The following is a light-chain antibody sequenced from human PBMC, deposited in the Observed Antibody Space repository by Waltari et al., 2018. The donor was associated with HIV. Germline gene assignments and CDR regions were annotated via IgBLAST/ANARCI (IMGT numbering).Light chain of an antibody. Sequence: QSVLTQSPSASGAPGQRVAISCSGSSSHIGSTRVTWYQHLPGTAPKLLIFDNNQRPSGVPDRFSGSKSGTSASLAISGLQSEDEADYYCAAWDGSLNGYVFGTGTQVTVL. J-gene: IGLJ1*01. CDR3: AAWDGSLNGYV. CDR1: SSHIGSTR. CDR2: DNN. V-gene: IGLV1-44*01.